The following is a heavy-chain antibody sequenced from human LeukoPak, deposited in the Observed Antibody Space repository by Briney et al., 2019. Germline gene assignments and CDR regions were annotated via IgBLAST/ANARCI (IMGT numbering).Heavy chain of an antibody. Sequence: GSLRXXXXAXXXTFSXYWMNWARQAPGKGLEWVASINHNGNVNYYVDSVKGRFTISRDNAKNSLYLQMSNLRAEDTAVYFCARGGGLDVWGQGATVTVSS. J-gene: IGHJ6*02. V-gene: IGHV3-7*03. D-gene: IGHD3-16*01. CDR1: XXTFSXYW. CDR3: ARGGGLDV. CDR2: INHNGNVN.